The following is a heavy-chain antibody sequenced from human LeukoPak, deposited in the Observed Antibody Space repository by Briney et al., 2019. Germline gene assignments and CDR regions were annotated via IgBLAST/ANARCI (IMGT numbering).Heavy chain of an antibody. CDR3: AKDRIAVAGTSGSYFDY. Sequence: PGGSLRLSCAASGFTFSSYAMSWVRQAPGKGLEWVSAISGSGGSTYYADSVKGRFTISRDNSKNTLYLQMNSLRAEDTALYYCAKDRIAVAGTSGSYFDYWGQGTLVTVSS. V-gene: IGHV3-23*01. J-gene: IGHJ4*02. CDR2: ISGSGGST. D-gene: IGHD6-19*01. CDR1: GFTFSSYA.